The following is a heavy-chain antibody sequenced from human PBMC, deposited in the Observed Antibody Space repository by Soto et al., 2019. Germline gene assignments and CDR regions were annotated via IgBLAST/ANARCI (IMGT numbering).Heavy chain of an antibody. CDR1: GFTVSTYN. D-gene: IGHD1-26*01. Sequence: EVHLVESGGGLMQPGGSLRLSCAASGFTVSTYNMIWVRQAPVKGLEWVSVTYSGGSTQYADSVKGRFTVSRDNSKNTLYLQMSSRRDADTAVYYGARKLSGAVQGWAYGMDVWGRGTTVTVSS. CDR3: ARKLSGAVQGWAYGMDV. V-gene: IGHV3-53*02. CDR2: TYSGGST. J-gene: IGHJ6*02.